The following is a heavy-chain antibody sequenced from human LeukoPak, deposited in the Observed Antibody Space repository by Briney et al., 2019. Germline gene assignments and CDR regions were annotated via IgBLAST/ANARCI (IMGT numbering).Heavy chain of an antibody. CDR2: INPNSGGT. J-gene: IGHJ4*02. V-gene: IGHV1-2*02. D-gene: IGHD2-2*01. CDR1: GYTFTGYY. CDR3: ARVGYCSTTSCHFLDY. Sequence: ASVNVSCKASGYTFTGYYMQWVRQAPGQGLEWMGWINPNSGGTNYAQKFQGRVTMTRDTSISTAYMELSRLRSDDTAVYYCARVGYCSTTSCHFLDYWGQGTLVTVSS.